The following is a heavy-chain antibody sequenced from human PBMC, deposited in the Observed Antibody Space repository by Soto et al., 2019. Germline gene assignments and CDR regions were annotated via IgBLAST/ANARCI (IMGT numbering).Heavy chain of an antibody. Sequence: EVQLLESGGGLVQPGGSLRLSCAASGFTFSSYAMRWVRQAPVKGLEWVSAISGSGGSTYYADSVKGRFTISRDNSKNTLYMKMNSMRAEDTAVYYCARRGTGSYYDYWRQGTVVSGS. D-gene: IGHD3-10*01. CDR1: GFTFSSYA. CDR3: ARRGTGSYYDY. CDR2: ISGSGGST. J-gene: IGHJ4*02. V-gene: IGHV3-23*01.